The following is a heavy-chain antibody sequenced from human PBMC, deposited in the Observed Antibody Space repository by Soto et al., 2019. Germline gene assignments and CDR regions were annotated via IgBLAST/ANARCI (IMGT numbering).Heavy chain of an antibody. V-gene: IGHV3-48*03. CDR3: ARDAPYTQWRWQMLGL. Sequence: GGSPETFCSAPGFKFRSHIINWVRQAPGQGLEGISYISHSGSTTDYADSVKGRFTKARDNAKNSLYIQMNSLRAEDTDLYYCARDAPYTQWRWQMLGLWGQGTLVTVSS. CDR2: ISHSGSTT. J-gene: IGHJ4*02. CDR1: GFKFRSHI. D-gene: IGHD3-16*01.